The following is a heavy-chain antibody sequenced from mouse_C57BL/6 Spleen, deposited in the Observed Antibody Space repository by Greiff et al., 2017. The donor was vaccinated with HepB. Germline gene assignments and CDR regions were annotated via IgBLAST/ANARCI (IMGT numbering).Heavy chain of an antibody. CDR1: GYTFTSYW. Sequence: QVQLQQPGAELVKPGASVKLSCKASGYTFTSYWMHWVKQRPGQGLEWIGMIHPNSGSTNYNEKFKSKATLTVDKSSSTAYMQLSSLTSEDSAVYYCARGPSWYGPLDYWGQGTTLTVSS. CDR2: IHPNSGST. V-gene: IGHV1-64*01. J-gene: IGHJ2*01. D-gene: IGHD1-2*01. CDR3: ARGPSWYGPLDY.